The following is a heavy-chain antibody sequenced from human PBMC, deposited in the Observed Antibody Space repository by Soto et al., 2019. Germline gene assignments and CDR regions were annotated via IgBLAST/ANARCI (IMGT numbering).Heavy chain of an antibody. CDR3: ARGDGRKYFDL. CDR1: GFMFNIYG. CDR2: IWHDGVTK. J-gene: IGHJ4*02. D-gene: IGHD2-8*01. V-gene: IGHV3-33*01. Sequence: QVQLVESGGSVVQPGRSLRLSCEASGFMFNIYGIHWVRQAPGKGLEWVAIIWHDGVTKYYGDSVKDRFNISRDNSKNTVYLQMNSLRADDTAVYYCARGDGRKYFDLWGQGTPVTVSS.